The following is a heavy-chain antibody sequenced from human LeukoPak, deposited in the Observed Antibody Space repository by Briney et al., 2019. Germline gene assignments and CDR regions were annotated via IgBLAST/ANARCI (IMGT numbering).Heavy chain of an antibody. CDR1: GFTFSSYA. D-gene: IGHD6-19*01. V-gene: IGHV3-23*01. CDR3: SKPLPIAVAGGPFVY. CDR2: ISGSGGST. Sequence: GGSLRLSCAVSGFTFSSYAMSWVCHAPGKGLEWVSAISGSGGSTSYADSVKGRFTISRDNSKNTQYLQMNSLRAAETAVYYCSKPLPIAVAGGPFVYWGQGAMVTVCS. J-gene: IGHJ4*02.